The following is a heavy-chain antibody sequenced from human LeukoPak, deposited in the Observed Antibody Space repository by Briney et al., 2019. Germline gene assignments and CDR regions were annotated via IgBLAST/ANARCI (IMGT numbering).Heavy chain of an antibody. D-gene: IGHD4-17*01. J-gene: IGHJ4*02. CDR3: ARVGGDRVGY. CDR2: ISYDGSNK. CDR1: GFTFSSYG. V-gene: IGHV3-30*03. Sequence: GGSLRPSCAASGFTFSSYGMHWVRQAPGKGLEWVAVISYDGSNKYYADSVKGRFTISRDNSKNTLYLQMNSLRVEDTAVYYCARVGGDRVGYWGQGTLVTVSS.